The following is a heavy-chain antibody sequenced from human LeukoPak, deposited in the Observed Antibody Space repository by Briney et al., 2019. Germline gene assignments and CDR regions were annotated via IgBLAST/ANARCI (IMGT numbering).Heavy chain of an antibody. CDR1: GYTFTTYG. CDR3: ARDIWPRCLTAGYCAVDY. V-gene: IGHV1-18*01. D-gene: IGHD3-9*01. J-gene: IGHJ4*02. CDR2: ISAYNGNT. Sequence: ASVNVSCKSSGYTFTTYGLTWVRQAPGQGLEWMGWISAYNGNTNYAQNFQGRVSMTTDPSTSTVFMELRSLTSDDTAVYYCARDIWPRCLTAGYCAVDYWGQGTLVTVSS.